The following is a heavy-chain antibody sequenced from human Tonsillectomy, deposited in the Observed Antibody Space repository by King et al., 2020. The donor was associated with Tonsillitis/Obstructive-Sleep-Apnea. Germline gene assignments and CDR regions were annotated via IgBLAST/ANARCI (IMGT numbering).Heavy chain of an antibody. CDR3: AKGPYSNYVGGVDY. J-gene: IGHJ4*02. CDR2: ISWHSGSI. V-gene: IGHV3-9*01. D-gene: IGHD4-11*01. Sequence: VQLVESGGGLVQPGRSLRLSCAASGFTFDDHAMHWVRQAPGKGLEWVSGISWHSGSIVYADSVKGRFTISRDNAKNSLYLQMNSLRVEDTAFYYCAKGPYSNYVGGVDYWGQGTLVTVSS. CDR1: GFTFDDHA.